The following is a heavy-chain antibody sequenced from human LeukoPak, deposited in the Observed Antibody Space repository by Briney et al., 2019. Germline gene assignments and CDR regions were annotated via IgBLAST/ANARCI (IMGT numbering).Heavy chain of an antibody. Sequence: PGGSLRLSCAASGFTFSDYYMSWIRQAPGKGLEWVSYISSSGSTIYYADSVKGRFTISRDNSKNTLYLQMNSLRAEDTAVYYCAKDEKASRSSSSSWGQGTLVTVSS. CDR2: ISSSGSTI. J-gene: IGHJ5*02. CDR1: GFTFSDYY. V-gene: IGHV3-11*01. D-gene: IGHD6-6*01. CDR3: AKDEKASRSSSSS.